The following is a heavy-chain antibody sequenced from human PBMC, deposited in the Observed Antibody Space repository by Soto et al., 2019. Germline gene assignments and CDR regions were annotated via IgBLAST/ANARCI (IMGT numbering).Heavy chain of an antibody. CDR3: ARDRGWFDP. V-gene: IGHV4-59*01. CDR1: GGSISSYY. J-gene: IGHJ5*02. CDR2: IYYSGST. Sequence: ETLSLTCTVSGGSISSYYWSWIRQPPGKGLEWIGYIYYSGSTNYNPSLKSRVTISVDTSKNQFSLKLSSVTAADTAVYYCARDRGWFDPWGQGTLVTVSS.